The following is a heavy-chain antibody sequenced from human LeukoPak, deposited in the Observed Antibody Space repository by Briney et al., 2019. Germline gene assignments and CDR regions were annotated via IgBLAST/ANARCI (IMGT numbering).Heavy chain of an antibody. CDR3: ARYPTYYYDSSGYKEGSYFDY. D-gene: IGHD3-22*01. Sequence: QTGGSLRLSCAASGFSFSSHVMHWVRQAPGKGLEWVSGISGSGGDTYHADSVKGRFTIPRDNSKNTLNLQMNSLRAEDTALYYCARYPTYYYDSSGYKEGSYFDYWGQGTLVTVSS. CDR2: ISGSGGDT. J-gene: IGHJ4*02. CDR1: GFSFSSHV. V-gene: IGHV3-23*01.